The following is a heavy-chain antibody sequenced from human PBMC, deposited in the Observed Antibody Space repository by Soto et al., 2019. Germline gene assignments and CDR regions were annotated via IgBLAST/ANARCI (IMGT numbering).Heavy chain of an antibody. CDR1: GDTFSTYT. V-gene: IGHV1-69*13. CDR3: ARSIVVVTALDY. Sequence: SVKVSCKASGDTFSTYTITWVRQAPGQGLEWMGGIIPRSATSNYAQKFQGRVTITADESTSTAYMELSSLRSEDTAVYYCARSIVVVTALDYWGQGTLVTVSS. J-gene: IGHJ4*02. CDR2: IIPRSATS. D-gene: IGHD2-21*02.